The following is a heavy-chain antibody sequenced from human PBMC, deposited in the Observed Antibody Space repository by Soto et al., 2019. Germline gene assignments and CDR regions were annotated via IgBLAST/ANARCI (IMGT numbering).Heavy chain of an antibody. V-gene: IGHV4-30-2*01. D-gene: IGHD3-22*01. J-gene: IGHJ4*02. CDR3: ARAQYDSSGYCFDY. CDR2: IYHSGST. Sequence: SETLSLTCAVSGGSISSGGYSWSWIRQPPGKGLEWIGYIYHSGSTYYNPSLKSRVTISVDRSKNLFSLKLSSVTAADTAVYYCARAQYDSSGYCFDYWGQGTLVTVSS. CDR1: GGSISSGGYS.